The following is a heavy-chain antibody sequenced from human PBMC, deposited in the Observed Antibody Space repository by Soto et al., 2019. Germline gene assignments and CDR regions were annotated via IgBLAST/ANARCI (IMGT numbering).Heavy chain of an antibody. D-gene: IGHD3-9*01. CDR1: GFTFSSYA. CDR2: ISGSGGST. CDR3: AKSLDKDDWFINNYFDY. Sequence: GGSLRLSCAASGFTFSSYAMSWVRQAPGKGLEWVSAISGSGGSTYYADSVKGRFTISRDNSKNTLYLQMNSLRAEDTAVYYCAKSLDKDDWFINNYFDYWGQGTLVTVSS. V-gene: IGHV3-23*01. J-gene: IGHJ4*02.